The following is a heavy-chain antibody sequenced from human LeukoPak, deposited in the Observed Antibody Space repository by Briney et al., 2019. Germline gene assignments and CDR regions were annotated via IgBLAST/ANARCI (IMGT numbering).Heavy chain of an antibody. J-gene: IGHJ3*02. CDR3: ARVRRDGYNFDAFDI. CDR2: IYYSGST. V-gene: IGHV4-59*01. Sequence: SETLSLTCTVSGGSISSYYWSWIRQPPGKGLELIGYIYYSGSTNYNPSLKSRVTISVDTSKNQFSLKLSSVTAADTAVYYCARVRRDGYNFDAFDIWGQGTMVTVSS. CDR1: GGSISSYY. D-gene: IGHD5-24*01.